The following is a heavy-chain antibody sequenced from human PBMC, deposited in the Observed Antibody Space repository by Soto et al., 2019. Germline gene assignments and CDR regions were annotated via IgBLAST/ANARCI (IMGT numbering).Heavy chain of an antibody. CDR1: GYSFTSNH. CDR3: ARVPYLSTSFFFDY. Sequence: MQLVQSGTKVRKHGASVKLSCKASGYSFTSNHLHWVRQAPRHGLEWVGIINPSLGRANYAQKFQGRVAMPWDMSASIAYTEMIGLRSDVSAVYFCARVPYLSTSFFFDYWGQGALDTVSS. J-gene: IGHJ4*02. CDR2: INPSLGRA. D-gene: IGHD3-3*01. V-gene: IGHV1-46*01.